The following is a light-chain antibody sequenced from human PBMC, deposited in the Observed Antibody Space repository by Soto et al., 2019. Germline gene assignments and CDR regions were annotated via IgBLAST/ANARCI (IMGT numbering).Light chain of an antibody. Sequence: DIQMTQSPSTLSASVGDRVTITCRASQDIRDYLAWFQHKPGNVPKRLIYASTLQSGVPSRFSGSGSGTEFTLTISSLQPDDFATYYCQQYNSYWTFGQGTKVDIK. CDR2: AS. CDR1: QDIRDY. J-gene: IGKJ1*01. CDR3: QQYNSYWT. V-gene: IGKV1-17*03.